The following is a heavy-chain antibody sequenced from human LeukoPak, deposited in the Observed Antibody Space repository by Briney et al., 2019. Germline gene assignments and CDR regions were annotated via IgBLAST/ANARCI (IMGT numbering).Heavy chain of an antibody. CDR2: ISSSGSAI. D-gene: IGHD3-22*01. J-gene: IGHJ3*02. Sequence: PGGSLRLSCAASGSTFSSYSMNWVRQAPGKGLEWVSYISSSGSAIYYADSVKGRFTISRDNAKSSLYLQMNSLRAEDTAVYYCAREKETYYYDSSGYFDIWGQGTMVTVSS. V-gene: IGHV3-48*01. CDR1: GSTFSSYS. CDR3: AREKETYYYDSSGYFDI.